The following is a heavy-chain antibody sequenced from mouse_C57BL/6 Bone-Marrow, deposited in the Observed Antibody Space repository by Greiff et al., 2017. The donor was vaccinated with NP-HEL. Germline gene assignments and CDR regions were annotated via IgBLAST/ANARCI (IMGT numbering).Heavy chain of an antibody. CDR1: GYAFSSYW. Sequence: QVQLQQSGAELVKPGASVKISCKASGYAFSSYWMNWVKQRPGKGLEWIGQIYPGYGDTNYNGKLKGKATLTADKSSSTAYMQLSSLTSEDSAVYFCAREGGYDAVDYWGQGTPLTVSS. J-gene: IGHJ2*01. CDR2: IYPGYGDT. D-gene: IGHD2-2*01. V-gene: IGHV1-80*01. CDR3: AREGGYDAVDY.